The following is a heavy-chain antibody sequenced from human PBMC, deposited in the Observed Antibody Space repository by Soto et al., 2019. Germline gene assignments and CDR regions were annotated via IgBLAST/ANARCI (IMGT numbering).Heavy chain of an antibody. CDR3: ARDYGDFWGYYFDY. V-gene: IGHV3-30*03. CDR2: ISYDGSNK. CDR1: GFTFSSYG. Sequence: GGSLRLSCAASGFTFSSYGMHWVRQAPGKGLEWVEVISYDGSNKYYADSVKGRFTISRDNSNNTVYLQMNSLRAEDTAVYYCARDYGDFWGYYFDYWGQGTLVTVSS. J-gene: IGHJ4*02. D-gene: IGHD4-17*01.